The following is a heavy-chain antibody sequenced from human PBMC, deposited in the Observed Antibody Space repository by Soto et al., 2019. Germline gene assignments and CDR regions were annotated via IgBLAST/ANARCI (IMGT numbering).Heavy chain of an antibody. D-gene: IGHD3-22*01. Sequence: QVHLVQSGAEVKKPGASVKVSCKASGYTFTNYYMQLVRQAPGQGLEWMGMINPRGGRTTYPQKFQDRVTMTTEPSTSTIYMDLSSLRSEDTAVYYCARELADYYDDSKTPYNGFDIWGQGTMVTVSS. J-gene: IGHJ3*02. CDR3: ARELADYYDDSKTPYNGFDI. CDR1: GYTFTNYY. CDR2: INPRGGRT. V-gene: IGHV1-46*03.